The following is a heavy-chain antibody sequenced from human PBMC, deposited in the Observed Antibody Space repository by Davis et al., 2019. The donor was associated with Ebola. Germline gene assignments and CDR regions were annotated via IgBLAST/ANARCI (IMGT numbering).Heavy chain of an antibody. CDR3: AGNIVATITDYYYGMDV. Sequence: SVKVSCKASGGTFSSYAISWVRQAPGQGLEWMGRIIPILGIANYAQKFQGRVTITADKSTSTAYMELSSLRSEDTAVYYCAGNIVATITDYYYGMDVWGQGTTVTVSS. CDR1: GGTFSSYA. D-gene: IGHD5-12*01. CDR2: IIPILGIA. J-gene: IGHJ6*02. V-gene: IGHV1-69*04.